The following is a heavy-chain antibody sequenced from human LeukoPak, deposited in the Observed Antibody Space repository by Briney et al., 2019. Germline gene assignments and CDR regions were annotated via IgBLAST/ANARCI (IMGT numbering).Heavy chain of an antibody. J-gene: IGHJ4*02. V-gene: IGHV3-33*01. CDR3: ARDLGWLQRNNGLDY. CDR2: IWYDGGNK. CDR1: GFTFSSYG. D-gene: IGHD5-24*01. Sequence: PGRSLRLSCAASGFTFSSYGMHWVRQAPGKGLEWVAVIWYDGGNKYYADSVKGRFTISRDNSKNTLYLQMNSLRAEDTAVYYCARDLGWLQRNNGLDYWGQGTLVTVSS.